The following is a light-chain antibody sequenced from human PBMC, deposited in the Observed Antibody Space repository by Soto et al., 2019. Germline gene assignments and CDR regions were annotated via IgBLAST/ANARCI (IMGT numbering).Light chain of an antibody. V-gene: IGKV3-20*01. J-gene: IGKJ2*01. Sequence: EIVVTQSPGTLSLSPGERATLSCRASQSVSSSYLAWYQQKPGQAPRLLIYGASSRATGFPDRFSGSGSGTDFTVTISRLETEDFAVYYCQQYGSSQYTFGQGTKLAIK. CDR3: QQYGSSQYT. CDR2: GAS. CDR1: QSVSSSY.